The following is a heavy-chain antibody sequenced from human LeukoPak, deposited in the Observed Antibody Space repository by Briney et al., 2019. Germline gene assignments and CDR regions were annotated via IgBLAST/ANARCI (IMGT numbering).Heavy chain of an antibody. CDR2: IRYTGHT. CDR1: GGSISSHY. D-gene: IGHD4-23*01. Sequence: SETLSLTCTVSGGSISSHYWSWIRQPPGKGLEWIGYIRYTGHTRYNPSLTNRVSISADTSKNQFSLILNSLTTADTAVYYCVRDHEVITPAVGHWFDHWAQGPSHRLL. J-gene: IGHJ5*02. V-gene: IGHV4-59*11. CDR3: VRDHEVITPAVGHWFDH.